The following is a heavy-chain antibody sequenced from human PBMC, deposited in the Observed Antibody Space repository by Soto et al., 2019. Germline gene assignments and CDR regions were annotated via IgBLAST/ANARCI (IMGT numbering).Heavy chain of an antibody. CDR2: INHSGST. V-gene: IGHV4-34*01. J-gene: IGHJ4*02. CDR1: GGSFSGYY. Sequence: SETLSLTCAVYGGSFSGYYWSWIRQPPGKGLEWIGEINHSGSTNYNPSLKSRVTISVDTSKNQFSLKLSSVTAADTAVYYCARVITMVRGVRAVNWGQGTLVTVSS. D-gene: IGHD3-10*01. CDR3: ARVITMVRGVRAVN.